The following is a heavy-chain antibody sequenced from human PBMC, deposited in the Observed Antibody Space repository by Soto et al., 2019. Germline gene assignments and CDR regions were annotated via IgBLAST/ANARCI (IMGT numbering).Heavy chain of an antibody. CDR3: ARKPYSSSWSDY. D-gene: IGHD6-13*01. Sequence: PGGSLRLSCAASGFTFSDYYMSWIRQAPGKGLEWVSYISSSGSTIYYADSVKGRFTTSRDNAKNSLYLQMNSLRAEDTAVYYCARKPYSSSWSDYWGQGTLVTVSS. CDR1: GFTFSDYY. J-gene: IGHJ4*02. CDR2: ISSSGSTI. V-gene: IGHV3-11*01.